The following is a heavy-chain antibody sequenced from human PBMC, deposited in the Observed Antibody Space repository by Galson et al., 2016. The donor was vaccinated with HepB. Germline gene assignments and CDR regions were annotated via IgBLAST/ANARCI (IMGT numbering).Heavy chain of an antibody. D-gene: IGHD4-17*01. CDR2: ISAYNGNT. J-gene: IGHJ5*02. CDR1: GFTFTSYD. CDR3: ARGANDFGP. V-gene: IGHV1-18*01. Sequence: SVKVSCKASGFTFTSYDISWVRQTPGEGLEWLGRISAYNGNTNYAQNLQGRVTMTTDTSTSTAYMELRSLRSDDTAVYYCARGANDFGPWGQGTLVTVSS.